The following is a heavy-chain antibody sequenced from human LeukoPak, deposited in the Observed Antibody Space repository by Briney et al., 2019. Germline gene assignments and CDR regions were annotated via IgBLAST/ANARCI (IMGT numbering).Heavy chain of an antibody. CDR1: GCTISSRSYF. CDR3: ARLDCSSTDCYYLGDAFDI. Sequence: PSETLSLTCTVSGCTISSRSYFWGWIRQPPGKGLDRIVRIPYIGNTYYNPSLKSRVAISVDTSKNQFSLKLSTVTAADMAVYYCARLDCSSTDCYYLGDAFDIWGQGTMVTVSS. D-gene: IGHD2-2*01. V-gene: IGHV4-39*01. J-gene: IGHJ3*02. CDR2: IPYIGNT.